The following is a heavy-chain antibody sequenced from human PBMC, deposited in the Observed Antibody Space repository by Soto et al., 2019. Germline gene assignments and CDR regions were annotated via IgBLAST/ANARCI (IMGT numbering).Heavy chain of an antibody. Sequence: ASVKVSCKASGYTFTSYGISWVRQAPGQGLEWMGWISAYNGNTNYAQKLQGRVTMTTDTSTSTAYMELRSLRSDDTAVYYCARDPPPPYYYYGSGPPALYYRAQRALV. CDR1: GYTFTSYG. CDR2: ISAYNGNT. V-gene: IGHV1-18*01. J-gene: IGHJ4*02. D-gene: IGHD3-22*01. CDR3: ARDPPPPYYYYGSGPPALYY.